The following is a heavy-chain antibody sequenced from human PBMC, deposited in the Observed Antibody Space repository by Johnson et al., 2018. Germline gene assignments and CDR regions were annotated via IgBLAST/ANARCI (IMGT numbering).Heavy chain of an antibody. CDR2: IWYDGSNK. CDR3: TRHEVDYYYGMDV. J-gene: IGHJ6*02. V-gene: IGHV3-33*01. CDR1: GFTFRSYG. Sequence: QVQLVESGGGVVQXGRSLRLSCAASGFTFRSYGMHWVRQAPGKGLEWVAVIWYDGSNKYYADTVEGRFTISRDNSKSTLYLQMNSLRAEDTAVYYCTRHEVDYYYGMDVWGQGTTVTVSS.